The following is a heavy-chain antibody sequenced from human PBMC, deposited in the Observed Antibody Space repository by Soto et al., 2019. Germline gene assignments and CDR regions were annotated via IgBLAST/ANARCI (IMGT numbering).Heavy chain of an antibody. Sequence: ASVQVSCKASGYTFTNYAMHWLRQAPGQRLEWMGWINAGNGNTKYSQKFQGRVTITRDTSASTAYMELSSLRSEDTAVYDCARDKCSGNDLVGYWFDPWGQGTLVTVSS. CDR1: GYTFTNYA. J-gene: IGHJ5*02. CDR3: ARDKCSGNDLVGYWFDP. V-gene: IGHV1-3*01. CDR2: INAGNGNT. D-gene: IGHD5-12*01.